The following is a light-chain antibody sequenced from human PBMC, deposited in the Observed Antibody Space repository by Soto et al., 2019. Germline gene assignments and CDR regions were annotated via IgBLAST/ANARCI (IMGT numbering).Light chain of an antibody. Sequence: ELMMTQSPATLSVAPGEGGTLSCRAMQRVSSALVWYQQKPGQPPRRLIYGAANRATDIPARFSDSGSGTDLTVTIMSLQSEDFSVDSCPHYIERPYTSGQGTPLQI. CDR1: QRVSSA. CDR3: PHYIERPYT. V-gene: IGKV3-15*01. CDR2: GAA. J-gene: IGKJ2*01.